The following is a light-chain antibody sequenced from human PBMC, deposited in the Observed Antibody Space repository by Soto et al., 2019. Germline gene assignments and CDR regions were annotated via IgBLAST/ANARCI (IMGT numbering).Light chain of an antibody. CDR1: QNIKTY. Sequence: DIRTTQSPSSLSASVGDRVTITCRASQNIKTYLNWYQHKLGEAPKLLIYDASNLHGGVPSRFSGSGSGTDFTLTISSLQPEDFATYYCQQSYSTPLTFGGGTKVEIK. CDR2: DAS. CDR3: QQSYSTPLT. J-gene: IGKJ4*01. V-gene: IGKV1-39*01.